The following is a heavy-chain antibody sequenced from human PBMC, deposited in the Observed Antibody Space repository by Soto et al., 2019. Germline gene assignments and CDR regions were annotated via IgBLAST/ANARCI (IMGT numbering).Heavy chain of an antibody. CDR3: AREGYSYGPNAFDF. J-gene: IGHJ3*01. CDR2: ISSNGGST. V-gene: IGHV3-64*02. Sequence: EVQLVESGKGLVQPGGSLRLSCAASGFTFSTYAMHWVRQAPGKGLEYVSGISSNGGSTHYADSVKGRFTISRDNSKNTLYLQMGSLRDEDMAVYYCAREGYSYGPNAFDFWGQGTMVTVSS. D-gene: IGHD5-18*01. CDR1: GFTFSTYA.